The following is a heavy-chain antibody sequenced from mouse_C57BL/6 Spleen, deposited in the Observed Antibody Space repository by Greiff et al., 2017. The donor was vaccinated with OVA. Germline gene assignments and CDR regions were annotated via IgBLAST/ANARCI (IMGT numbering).Heavy chain of an antibody. J-gene: IGHJ4*01. CDR1: GFNIKDYY. D-gene: IGHD1-1*01. Sequence: EVQLVESGAELVRPGASVKLSCTASGFNIKDYYMHWVKQRPEQGLEWIGRIDPEDGDTEYAPKFQGKATMTADTSSNTAYLQLSSLTSEDTAVYYCTTHYYGSSYEGYYAMDYWGQGTSVTVSS. CDR3: TTHYYGSSYEGYYAMDY. CDR2: IDPEDGDT. V-gene: IGHV14-1*01.